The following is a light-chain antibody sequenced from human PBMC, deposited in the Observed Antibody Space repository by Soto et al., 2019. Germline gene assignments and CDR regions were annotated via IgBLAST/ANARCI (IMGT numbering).Light chain of an antibody. CDR2: ETT. CDR3: SSYTGSYTLM. J-gene: IGLJ3*02. Sequence: ALTQPASVSGSPGQSITISCTGTNSDVGAYHLVSWYQHLPGKVPQLIIYETTKRPSRVSNRFSGSKSGNTASLTISGLLAEDEADYYCSSYTGSYTLMFGGGTKLTVL. CDR1: NSDVGAYHL. V-gene: IGLV2-23*01.